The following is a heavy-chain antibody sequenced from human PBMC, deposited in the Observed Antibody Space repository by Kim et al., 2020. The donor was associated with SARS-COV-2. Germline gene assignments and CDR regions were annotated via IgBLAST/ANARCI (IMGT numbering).Heavy chain of an antibody. D-gene: IGHD2-21*02. Sequence: GGSLRLSCTASGFTFSNYWMHWVRRVPGKGLVWLSLVKNDGSNTTYADSVKGRFTISRDNSKNTLYLQLSSLRVEDTAVYYCVCFKSCYF. V-gene: IGHV3-74*01. J-gene: IGHJ4*03. CDR2: VKNDGSNT. CDR1: GFTFSNYW. CDR3: VCFKSCYF.